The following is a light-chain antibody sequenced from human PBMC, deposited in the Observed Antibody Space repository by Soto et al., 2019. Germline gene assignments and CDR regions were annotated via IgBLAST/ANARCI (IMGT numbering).Light chain of an antibody. Sequence: QSVLTQPPSVSGAPGQRVTISCTGSSSNIGAGYDVHWYQQLPGTAPKLLIYGNSNRPSGVPDRFSGSKSGTSASLAITGLQAEDEADYYCASYTSFTIVLFGGGTKLTVL. CDR1: SSNIGAGYD. J-gene: IGLJ2*01. CDR3: ASYTSFTIVL. V-gene: IGLV1-40*01. CDR2: GNS.